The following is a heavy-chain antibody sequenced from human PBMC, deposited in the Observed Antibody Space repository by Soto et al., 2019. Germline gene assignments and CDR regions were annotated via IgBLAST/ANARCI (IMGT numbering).Heavy chain of an antibody. Sequence: ASVKVSCKASGYTFTSYGISWVRQAPGQGLEWMGWISAYNGNTNYAQKLQGRVTMTTDTSTSTAYMELRSLRSDDTAVYYCARVPSRKYRSGPQITKLDYWGQGTLVTVSS. V-gene: IGHV1-18*01. D-gene: IGHD6-19*01. J-gene: IGHJ4*02. CDR2: ISAYNGNT. CDR3: ARVPSRKYRSGPQITKLDY. CDR1: GYTFTSYG.